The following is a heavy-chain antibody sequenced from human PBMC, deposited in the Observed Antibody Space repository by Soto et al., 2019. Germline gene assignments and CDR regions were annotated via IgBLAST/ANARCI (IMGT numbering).Heavy chain of an antibody. CDR2: IIPLFGTS. D-gene: IGHD6-19*01. V-gene: IGHV1-69*01. J-gene: IGHJ2*01. CDR3: ARDRGEWLVPGYFDL. CDR1: GGTFSSYA. Sequence: QVQLVQSGAEVKKPGSSVKVSCKASGGTFSSYAISWVRQAPGQGLEWMGGIIPLFGTSNHAQKFQGRVTMTADESTSTAYMELSSLRSEDTAVYYCARDRGEWLVPGYFDLWGRGTLVTVSS.